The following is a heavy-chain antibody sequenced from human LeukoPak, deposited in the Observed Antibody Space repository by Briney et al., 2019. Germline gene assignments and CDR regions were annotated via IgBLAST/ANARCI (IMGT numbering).Heavy chain of an antibody. Sequence: SETLSLTCAVYGGSFSGYYWSWIRQPPGKGLEWIGEIYHSGSTNYNPSLKSRVTISVDTSKNQFSLKLSSVTAADTAVYYCARGGRYFDWLPDYWGQGTLVTVSS. CDR3: ARGGRYFDWLPDY. CDR1: GGSFSGYY. D-gene: IGHD3-9*01. V-gene: IGHV4-34*01. CDR2: IYHSGST. J-gene: IGHJ4*02.